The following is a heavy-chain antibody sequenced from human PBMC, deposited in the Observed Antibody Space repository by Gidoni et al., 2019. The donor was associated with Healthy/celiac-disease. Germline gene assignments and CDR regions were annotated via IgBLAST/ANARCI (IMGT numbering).Heavy chain of an antibody. CDR3: ASRGVDGNFDY. CDR1: GGTFSSYA. V-gene: IGHV1-69*04. D-gene: IGHD1-26*01. Sequence: QVPLVQSWAEVKDAGSSVKVPCKASGGTFSSYAISWVRQAPGQGLEWMGRIIPILGIANYAQKFQGRVTITADKSTSTAYMELSSLRSEDTAVYYWASRGVDGNFDYWGQGTLVTVSS. CDR2: IIPILGIA. J-gene: IGHJ4*02.